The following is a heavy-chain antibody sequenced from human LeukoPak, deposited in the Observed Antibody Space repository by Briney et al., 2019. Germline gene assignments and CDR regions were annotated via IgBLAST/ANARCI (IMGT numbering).Heavy chain of an antibody. J-gene: IGHJ6*02. CDR1: GFTSSSYG. D-gene: IGHD1-26*01. CDR2: IWYDGSNK. V-gene: IGHV3-33*01. Sequence: GGSLRLSCAASGFTSSSYGMHWVRQAPGKGLEWVAVIWYDGSNKYYADSVKGRFTISRDNSKNTLYLQMNSLRAEDTAVYYCARDQASGSYSYYGMDVWGQGTTVTVSS. CDR3: ARDQASGSYSYYGMDV.